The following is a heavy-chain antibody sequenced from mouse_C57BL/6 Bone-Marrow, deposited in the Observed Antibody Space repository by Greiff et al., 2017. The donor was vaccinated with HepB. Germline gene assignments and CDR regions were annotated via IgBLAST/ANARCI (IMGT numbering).Heavy chain of an antibody. Sequence: EVKLMESGGGLVQPGGSLKLSCAASGFTFSDYYMYWVRQTPEKRLEWVAYISNGGGSNYYPDTVKGRFTISRDNAKNTLYLQMSRLKSEDTAMYYCARPAYYSNLYAMDYWGQGTSVTVSS. V-gene: IGHV5-12*01. CDR2: ISNGGGSN. CDR1: GFTFSDYY. J-gene: IGHJ4*01. CDR3: ARPAYYSNLYAMDY. D-gene: IGHD2-5*01.